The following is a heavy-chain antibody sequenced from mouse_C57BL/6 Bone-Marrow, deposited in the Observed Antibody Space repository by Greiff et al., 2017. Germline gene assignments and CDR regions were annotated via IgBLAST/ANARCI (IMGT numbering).Heavy chain of an antibody. Sequence: QVQLQQPGAELVMPGASVKLSCKASGYTFTSYWMHWVKQRPGQGLEWIGEIDPSDSYTNYNQKFKGKSTLTVDKSSSTAYMQLSSLTSEDSAVYYCARGGYDVEYWGQGTTLTVSS. CDR1: GYTFTSYW. CDR3: ARGGYDVEY. V-gene: IGHV1-69*01. J-gene: IGHJ2*01. CDR2: IDPSDSYT. D-gene: IGHD2-2*01.